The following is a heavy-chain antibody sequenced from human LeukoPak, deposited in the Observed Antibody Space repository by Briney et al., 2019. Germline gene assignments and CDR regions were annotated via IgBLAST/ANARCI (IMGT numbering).Heavy chain of an antibody. D-gene: IGHD6-13*01. Sequence: ASVKVSCKASGYTFTSYDINWVRQATGQGLEWMGWMNPNSGNTGYAQKFQGRVTMTRNTSISTAYMELSSLRSEDTAVYYCARGPNSIAAFGYYYYYGMDVWGQGTTVTVSS. J-gene: IGHJ6*02. CDR2: MNPNSGNT. CDR3: ARGPNSIAAFGYYYYYGMDV. V-gene: IGHV1-8*01. CDR1: GYTFTSYD.